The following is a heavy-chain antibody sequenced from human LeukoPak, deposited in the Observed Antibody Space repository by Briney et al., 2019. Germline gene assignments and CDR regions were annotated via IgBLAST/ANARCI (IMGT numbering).Heavy chain of an antibody. V-gene: IGHV1-8*01. CDR2: MSPNSGDT. J-gene: IGHJ4*02. CDR3: ARGPPNWGYDY. CDR1: GYTFTSYD. D-gene: IGHD7-27*01. Sequence: GASVKVSCKASGYTFTSYDFNWVRQATGQRPEWKGWMSPNSGDTGYAQKFQDRVTMTRNTSISTAYMELSSLRSDDTAVYYCARGPPNWGYDYWGPGTLVTVSS.